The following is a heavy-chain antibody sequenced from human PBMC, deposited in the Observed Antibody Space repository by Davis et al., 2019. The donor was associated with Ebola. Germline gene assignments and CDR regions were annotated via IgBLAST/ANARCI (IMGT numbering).Heavy chain of an antibody. V-gene: IGHV1-8*01. J-gene: IGHJ4*02. CDR2: MNPNSGNT. D-gene: IGHD4-23*01. CDR1: GYTFTSYD. Sequence: ASVKVSCKASGYTFTSYDINWVRQATGQGLEWMGWMNPNSGNTGYAQKFQGRVTMTRNTSISTAYMEVSRLRSDDTAVYYCARVGTVVTTLDYWGQGTLVTVSS. CDR3: ARVGTVVTTLDY.